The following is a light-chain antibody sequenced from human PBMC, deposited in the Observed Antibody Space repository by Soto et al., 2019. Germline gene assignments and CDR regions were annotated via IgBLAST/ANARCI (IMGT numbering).Light chain of an antibody. Sequence: EIVLTQSPVTLSLSPGERATLSCGASQSVYSNYLAWYQQRPGLAPRLLIYDASNRATGIPDRFSGSGSGTDFTLTISRLEPADFAMYYCQQYGGTPVTFGGGTKVEIK. J-gene: IGKJ4*01. CDR1: QSVYSNY. CDR2: DAS. V-gene: IGKV3D-20*01. CDR3: QQYGGTPVT.